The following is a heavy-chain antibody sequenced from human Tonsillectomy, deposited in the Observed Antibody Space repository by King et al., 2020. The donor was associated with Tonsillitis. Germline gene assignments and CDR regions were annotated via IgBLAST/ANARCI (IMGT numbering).Heavy chain of an antibody. Sequence: VQLVQSGAEVKKPGASVKVSCKASGYTFTSYAMHWVRQAPGQRLEWMGWINADNGNTKYSQKFQGRVTITRDTSASTAYMEVSSLRSEDTAVYYCASYYYGPYYFGWFYPWRQGTLVPVSS. CDR3: ASYYYGPYYFGWFYP. D-gene: IGHD2/OR15-2a*01. CDR1: GYTFTSYA. V-gene: IGHV1-3*01. CDR2: INADNGNT. J-gene: IGHJ5*02.